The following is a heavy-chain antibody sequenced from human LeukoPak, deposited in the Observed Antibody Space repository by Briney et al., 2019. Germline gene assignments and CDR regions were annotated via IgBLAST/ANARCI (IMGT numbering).Heavy chain of an antibody. J-gene: IGHJ4*02. V-gene: IGHV3-74*01. CDR3: ARDVVPYGGSQRAD. CDR1: AFTFSNYR. Sequence: GGSLRLSCAASAFTFSNYRMHWVRQVPGKGPMWVSRIKTDGSEASYGDAVRGRFVISRDNSRNMLFLLMNNVRDDDMAMYFFARDVVPYGGSQRADWGQGTQVIVSS. CDR2: IKTDGSEA. D-gene: IGHD2-15*01.